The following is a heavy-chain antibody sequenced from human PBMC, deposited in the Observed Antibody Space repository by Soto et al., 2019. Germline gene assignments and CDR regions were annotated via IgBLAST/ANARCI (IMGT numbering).Heavy chain of an antibody. V-gene: IGHV3-21*01. CDR1: GFTFSSYS. CDR3: ARWCLGYCSINWFDP. J-gene: IGHJ5*02. CDR2: ISSSSSYI. D-gene: IGHD2-2*03. Sequence: PGGSLRLSCAASGFTFSSYSMNWVRQAPGKGLEWVSSISSSSSYIYYADSVKGRFTISRDNAKNSLYLQMNSLRAEDTAVYYCARWCLGYCSINWFDPWGQGTLVTVSS.